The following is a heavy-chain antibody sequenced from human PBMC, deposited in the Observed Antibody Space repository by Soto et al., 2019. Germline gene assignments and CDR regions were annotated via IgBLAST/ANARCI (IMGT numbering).Heavy chain of an antibody. Sequence: QVQLVQSGAEVKKPGASVKVSCKASGYTFTGYYIHWVRQAPVQGLEWMGWINPNSGGTNYSQKFQGWVTMTRDTSISTAYMELSRLRSDDTAVYYCARTLVVPAAIGDYGMDVWGQGTTVTVSS. J-gene: IGHJ6*02. CDR1: GYTFTGYY. CDR3: ARTLVVPAAIGDYGMDV. V-gene: IGHV1-2*04. CDR2: INPNSGGT. D-gene: IGHD2-2*01.